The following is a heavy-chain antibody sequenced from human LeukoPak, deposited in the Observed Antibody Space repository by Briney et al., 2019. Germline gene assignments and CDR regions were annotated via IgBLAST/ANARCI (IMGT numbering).Heavy chain of an antibody. Sequence: GRSLRLSCAASGFIFSSYGMHWVRQAPGKGLEWVAVIWFDGSKKYYADSVKGRITISRDDSKNTLYLQMNSLRAEDTAVYYCARDGCGGDCYLADYWRQGTLVTVSS. V-gene: IGHV3-33*01. CDR2: IWFDGSKK. CDR3: ARDGCGGDCYLADY. CDR1: GFIFSSYG. J-gene: IGHJ4*02. D-gene: IGHD2-21*02.